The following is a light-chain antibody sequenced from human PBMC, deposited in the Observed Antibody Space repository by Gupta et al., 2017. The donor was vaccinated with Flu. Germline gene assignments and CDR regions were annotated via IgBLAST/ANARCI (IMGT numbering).Light chain of an antibody. V-gene: IGKV3-20*01. CDR3: QQYGSSPLT. J-gene: IGKJ4*01. Sequence: IVLTYSPGSLSLSPGERATRPCRASQSVSSSYLAWYQQKPGQAPRLLIYGASSRATGIPDRFSGSGSGTDFTLTISRLEPEDFAVYYCQQYGSSPLTFGGGTKVEIK. CDR2: GAS. CDR1: QSVSSSY.